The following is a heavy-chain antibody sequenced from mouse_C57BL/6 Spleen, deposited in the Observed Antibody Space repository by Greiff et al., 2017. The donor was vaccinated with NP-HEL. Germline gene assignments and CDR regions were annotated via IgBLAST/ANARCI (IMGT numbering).Heavy chain of an antibody. CDR2: ISSGSSTI. D-gene: IGHD4-1*01. CDR3: ANLTDQACFAY. CDR1: GFTFSDYG. V-gene: IGHV5-17*01. J-gene: IGHJ3*01. Sequence: EVQRVESGGGLVKPGGSLKLSCAASGFTFSDYGMHWVRQAPEKGLEWVAYISSGSSTIYYEDTVKGRFTISRDNAKNTLFLQMTSLRSEDTAMYYCANLTDQACFAYWGQGTLVTVSA.